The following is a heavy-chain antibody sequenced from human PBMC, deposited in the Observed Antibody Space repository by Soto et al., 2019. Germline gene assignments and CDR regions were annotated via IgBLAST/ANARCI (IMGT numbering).Heavy chain of an antibody. J-gene: IGHJ4*02. CDR1: GYTFTSYA. CDR3: AFMAQVGATLFDY. V-gene: IGHV1-3*01. D-gene: IGHD1-26*01. Sequence: ASVKVSCKASGYTFTSYAMHWVRQAPGQRLEWMGWINAGNGNTKYSQKFQGRVTITRDTSASTAYMELSSLRSEGTAVYYCAFMAQVGATLFDYWGQGTLVTVSS. CDR2: INAGNGNT.